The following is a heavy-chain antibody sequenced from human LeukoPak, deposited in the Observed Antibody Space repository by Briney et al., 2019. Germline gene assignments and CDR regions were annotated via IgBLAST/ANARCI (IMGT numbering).Heavy chain of an antibody. CDR2: ISSSSATT. CDR1: GFTFNTYA. V-gene: IGHV3-23*01. Sequence: RGGSLRLSCAASGFTFNTYAMSWVRQAPGKGLEWVSGISSSSATTYYADSVKGRFSISRDNSHSTLFLQLNGLRAEDTAVYYCAKEHRSGWNLISFDLWGQGTLVTVSS. J-gene: IGHJ4*02. D-gene: IGHD6-19*01. CDR3: AKEHRSGWNLISFDL.